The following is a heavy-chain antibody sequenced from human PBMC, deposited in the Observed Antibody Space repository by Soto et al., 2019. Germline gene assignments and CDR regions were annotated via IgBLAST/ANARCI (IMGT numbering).Heavy chain of an antibody. CDR2: ISWNSGTI. Sequence: GGSLRLSCAASGFTFDDYAMQWVRQAPGKGLEWVSGISWNSGTIGYADSVKGRFTISRDNAKNSLYLQMNSLRAEDTALYYCAKDRGGCSSTSCQPRGMDVWGQGITVTVSS. D-gene: IGHD2-2*01. J-gene: IGHJ6*02. V-gene: IGHV3-9*01. CDR1: GFTFDDYA. CDR3: AKDRGGCSSTSCQPRGMDV.